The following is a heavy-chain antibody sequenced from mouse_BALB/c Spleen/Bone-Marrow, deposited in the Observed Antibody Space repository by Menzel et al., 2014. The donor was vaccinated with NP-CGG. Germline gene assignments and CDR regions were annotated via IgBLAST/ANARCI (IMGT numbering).Heavy chain of an antibody. CDR3: TRSRGNWDDFDY. V-gene: IGHV5-17*02. Sequence: EVQLVESGGGLVQPGGSRKLSCAASGFTFNSFGMHWVRQAPEKGLEWVAYISSGSRTVFYADTVKGRFTISRDNPKNTLFLQMTSLGSEDTAMYYCTRSRGNWDDFDYWGQGTTLTVSS. D-gene: IGHD3-3*01. CDR2: ISSGSRTV. CDR1: GFTFNSFG. J-gene: IGHJ2*01.